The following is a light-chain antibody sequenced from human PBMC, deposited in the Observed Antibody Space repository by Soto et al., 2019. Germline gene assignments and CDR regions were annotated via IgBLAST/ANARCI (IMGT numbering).Light chain of an antibody. CDR2: ETS. Sequence: IQMTQSPSTLSASLGDRVTITSRASQSISGWLAWYQQKPGKAPKLLIYETSNLQSGVPSRFSGSGSATDFTLTISGLQPDDFATYYCQQYSAYPLTFGGGTKVEI. CDR1: QSISGW. CDR3: QQYSAYPLT. V-gene: IGKV1-5*03. J-gene: IGKJ4*01.